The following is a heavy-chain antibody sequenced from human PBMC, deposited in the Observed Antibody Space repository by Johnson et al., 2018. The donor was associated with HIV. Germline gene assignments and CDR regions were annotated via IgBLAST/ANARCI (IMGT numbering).Heavy chain of an antibody. D-gene: IGHD5-18*01. Sequence: VQLVESGGGLVQPGGSLRLSCAASGFNVSSNYMSWVRQAQGKGLEWVSLIFSVGNTYYADSVKGRVTISRDKSNNMVYLQMDSLRPEDTTVYYCARDGRDLVTRGAFDIWGQGTVVTVSS. V-gene: IGHV3-66*02. CDR2: IFSVGNT. J-gene: IGHJ3*02. CDR3: ARDGRDLVTRGAFDI. CDR1: GFNVSSNY.